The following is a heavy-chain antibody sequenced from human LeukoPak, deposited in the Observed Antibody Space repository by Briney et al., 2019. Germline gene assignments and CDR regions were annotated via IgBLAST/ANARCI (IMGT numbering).Heavy chain of an antibody. CDR2: IGGSGVNT. CDR1: GFTFSSYA. Sequence: GGSLRLSCAASGFTFSSYAMSWVRQAPGKGLEWVSTIGGSGVNTFYSDSVKGRFTISRDKSKNTLYLQMNSLRAEDMAVYYCARDIVGTSQFDYWGQGTLVTVSS. V-gene: IGHV3-23*01. CDR3: ARDIVGTSQFDY. D-gene: IGHD1-26*01. J-gene: IGHJ4*02.